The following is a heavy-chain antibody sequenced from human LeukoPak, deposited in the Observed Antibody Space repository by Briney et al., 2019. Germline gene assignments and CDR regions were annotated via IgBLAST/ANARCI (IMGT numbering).Heavy chain of an antibody. Sequence: GRSLRLSCAASGFTFSSYGMHWVRQAPGKGLEWVAVISYDGSNKYYADSVKGRFTISRDNSKNTLYLQMNSLRAEDTAVYYCAKDLYSSSWSPFDYWGQGTLVTVFS. D-gene: IGHD6-13*01. CDR3: AKDLYSSSWSPFDY. V-gene: IGHV3-30*18. J-gene: IGHJ4*02. CDR2: ISYDGSNK. CDR1: GFTFSSYG.